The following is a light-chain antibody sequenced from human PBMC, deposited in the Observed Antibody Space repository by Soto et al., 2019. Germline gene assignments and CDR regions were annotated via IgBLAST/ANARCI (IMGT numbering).Light chain of an antibody. V-gene: IGKV3-11*01. J-gene: IGKJ4*01. CDR2: DAT. CDR3: QQRDIWPPLT. CDR1: QSVGVY. Sequence: VLTQSPATLSLSPGERATLFCKASQSVGVYMGWFQQKPGQAPRVLIYDATNRAGGVPARFSGSGSGTDFTLTISSLEAADSGVYYCQQRDIWPPLTFGGGTKLEIK.